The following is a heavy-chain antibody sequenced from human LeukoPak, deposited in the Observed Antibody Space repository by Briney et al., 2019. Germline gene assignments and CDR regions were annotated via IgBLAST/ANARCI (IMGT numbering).Heavy chain of an antibody. V-gene: IGHV4-59*08. CDR3: ASFPSYYYGSGSPHDY. D-gene: IGHD3-10*01. J-gene: IGHJ4*02. CDR1: GGSISSYY. Sequence: SETLSLTCTVSGGSISSYYWSWIRQPPGKGLEWIGYIYYSGSTNYNPSLKSRVTISVDTYKNQFSLKLSSVTAADTAVYYCASFPSYYYGSGSPHDYWGQGTLVTVSS. CDR2: IYYSGST.